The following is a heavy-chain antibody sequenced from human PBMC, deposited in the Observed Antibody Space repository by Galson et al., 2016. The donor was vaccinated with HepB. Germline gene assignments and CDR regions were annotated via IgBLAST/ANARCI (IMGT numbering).Heavy chain of an antibody. CDR3: ARESGDPRFF. CDR2: IHPNGGTT. Sequence: SVKVSCKASGYTFTSYYLHWVRQAPGQGLEWMGLIHPNGGTTSYAQKFQGRVTITRDTSTPTVHMELSSLRSDDTAVYYCARESGDPRFFWGQGTLVTVSS. J-gene: IGHJ4*02. V-gene: IGHV1-46*01. CDR1: GYTFTSYY. D-gene: IGHD2-21*02.